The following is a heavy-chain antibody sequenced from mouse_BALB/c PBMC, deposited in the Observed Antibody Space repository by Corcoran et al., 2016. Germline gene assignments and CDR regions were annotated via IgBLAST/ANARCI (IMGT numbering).Heavy chain of an antibody. Sequence: EVQLQQSGPELVKPGASMKISCKASGYSFTGYTMNWVKQSHGKSLEWIGGINPNNGGTSYNQKFKGKATLTVDKSSSTAYMELRSLTSEDSAVYYCARTYYGSTWFAYWGQGTLVTVSA. D-gene: IGHD1-1*01. V-gene: IGHV1-18*01. J-gene: IGHJ3*01. CDR3: ARTYYGSTWFAY. CDR2: INPNNGGT. CDR1: GYSFTGYT.